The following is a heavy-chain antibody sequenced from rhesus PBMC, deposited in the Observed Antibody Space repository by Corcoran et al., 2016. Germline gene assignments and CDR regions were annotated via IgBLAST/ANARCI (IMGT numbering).Heavy chain of an antibody. CDR1: GGSTSGYY. CDR2: IGGSSGST. D-gene: IGHD6-31*01. V-gene: IGHV4-165*02. J-gene: IGHJ4*01. CDR3: ARRGAAAHFDY. Sequence: QVQLEESGPGLVKPSETLSLTCAVSGGSTSGYYWNWIRQPPGKGLEWIGYIGGSSGSTDYNPSLKSRVTISTDTSKNQLSLRLSSVTAADTAVYYCARRGAAAHFDYWGQGVLVTVSS.